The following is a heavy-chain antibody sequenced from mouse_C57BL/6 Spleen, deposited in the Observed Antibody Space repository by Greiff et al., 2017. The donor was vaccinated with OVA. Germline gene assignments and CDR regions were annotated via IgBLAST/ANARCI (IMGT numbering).Heavy chain of an antibody. J-gene: IGHJ4*01. Sequence: QVQLQQSGAELVKPGASVKISCKASGYAFSSYWMNWVKQRPGKGLEWIGQIYPGDGDTNYNGKFKGKATLTADKSSSTAYMQLSSLTSEDSAVYFCARSGFVYYYGSSYDYAMDYWGQGTSVTVSS. V-gene: IGHV1-80*01. CDR2: IYPGDGDT. D-gene: IGHD1-1*01. CDR1: GYAFSSYW. CDR3: ARSGFVYYYGSSYDYAMDY.